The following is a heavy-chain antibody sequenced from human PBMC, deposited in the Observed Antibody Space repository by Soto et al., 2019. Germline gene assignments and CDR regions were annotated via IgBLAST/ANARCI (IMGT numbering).Heavy chain of an antibody. V-gene: IGHV4-61*01. CDR1: GGAVSSGTYY. CDR2: IYFTGST. Sequence: PSETLSLTCTVSGGAVSSGTYYWSWIRQPPGKGLEWIGHIYFTGSTNYNPSLKSRVTMSLDTSRNQFSLKLSSVTAADTAVYYCTRGPRPSSVGTGAFWGLGALVTVSS. CDR3: TRGPRPSSVGTGAF. D-gene: IGHD3-10*01. J-gene: IGHJ4*02.